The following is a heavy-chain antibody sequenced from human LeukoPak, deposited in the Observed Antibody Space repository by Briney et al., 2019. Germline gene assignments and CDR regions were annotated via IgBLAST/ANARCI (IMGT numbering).Heavy chain of an antibody. D-gene: IGHD3-10*01. J-gene: IGHJ4*02. CDR1: GFTFSSYA. CDR2: IPYDGSNK. CDR3: ARGGVVRGVITADYDY. Sequence: GGSLRLSCAASGFTFSSYAMHWVRQAPGKGLEWVAVIPYDGSNKYYADSVKGRFTISRDNSKNTLYLQMNSLRAEDTAVYYCARGGVVRGVITADYDYWGQGTLDSVSS. V-gene: IGHV3-30*04.